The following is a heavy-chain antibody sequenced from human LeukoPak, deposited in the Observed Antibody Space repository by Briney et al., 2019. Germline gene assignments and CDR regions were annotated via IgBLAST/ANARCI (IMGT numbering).Heavy chain of an antibody. CDR3: AKNSGTAISGTHPLDY. Sequence: AGGSLRLSCAASGFNFNSYIMNWVRQAPGKGLERVSGISGNGDGTCYAESVKGRFTISRDNSKNTLFLQMNSLRAEDTAVYYCAKNSGTAISGTHPLDYWGQGTLVTVSS. V-gene: IGHV3-23*01. CDR1: GFNFNSYI. D-gene: IGHD2-21*02. CDR2: ISGNGDGT. J-gene: IGHJ4*02.